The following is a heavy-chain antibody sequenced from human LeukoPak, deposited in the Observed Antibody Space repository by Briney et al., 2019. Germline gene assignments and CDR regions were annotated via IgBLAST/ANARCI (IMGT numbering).Heavy chain of an antibody. D-gene: IGHD2-2*01. CDR1: GGSISSGGYC. V-gene: IGHV4-30-2*01. CDR3: ASSYCSSTSCYVFDY. CDR2: IYHSGST. J-gene: IGHJ4*02. Sequence: SETLSLTCTVSGGSISSGGYCWSWIRQPPGKGLEWIGYIYHSGSTYYNPSLKSRVTISVDRSKNQFSLKLSSVTAADTAVYYCASSYCSSTSCYVFDYWGQGTLVTVSS.